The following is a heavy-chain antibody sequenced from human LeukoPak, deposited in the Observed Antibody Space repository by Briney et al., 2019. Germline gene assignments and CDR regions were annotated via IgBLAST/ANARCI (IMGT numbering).Heavy chain of an antibody. CDR3: AAYESSGYVNDAFDI. CDR1: GGSISSYY. V-gene: IGHV4-59*01. D-gene: IGHD3-22*01. Sequence: PSETLSLTCSVSGGSISSYYWSWIRQPPGKGLEWIGYIYYSGSTNYNPSLKSRVTISGDTSKNQFSLKLTSVSAADTAVYYCAAYESSGYVNDAFDIWGQGTMVTVSS. CDR2: IYYSGST. J-gene: IGHJ3*02.